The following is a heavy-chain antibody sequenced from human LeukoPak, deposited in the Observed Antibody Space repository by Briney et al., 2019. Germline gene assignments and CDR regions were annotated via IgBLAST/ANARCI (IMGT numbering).Heavy chain of an antibody. CDR2: INPNSGDT. V-gene: IGHV1-2*06. CDR3: ARVGDGLNDAFDI. Sequence: ASVKVSSKASGYSFTGYYIHWVRQAPGQGLEWMGRINPNSGDTNYAQKFQGRVTMTRDTSISTAYMELSRLRSDDTAVYYCARVGDGLNDAFDIWGRGTMVTVSS. J-gene: IGHJ3*02. D-gene: IGHD5-24*01. CDR1: GYSFTGYY.